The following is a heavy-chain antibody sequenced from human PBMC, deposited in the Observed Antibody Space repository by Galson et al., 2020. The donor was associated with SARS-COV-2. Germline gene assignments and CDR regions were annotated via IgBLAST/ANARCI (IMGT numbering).Heavy chain of an antibody. CDR3: ARVIGIAAAGNSWFDP. V-gene: IGHV4-38-2*02. J-gene: IGHJ5*02. Sequence: SETLSLTCTVSGYSISSGYYWGWIRQPPGKGLEWIGSIYHSGSTYYNPSLKSRVTISVDTSKNQFSLKLSSVTAADTAVYYCARVIGIAAAGNSWFDPWGQGTLVTVSS. CDR1: GYSISSGYY. D-gene: IGHD6-13*01. CDR2: IYHSGST.